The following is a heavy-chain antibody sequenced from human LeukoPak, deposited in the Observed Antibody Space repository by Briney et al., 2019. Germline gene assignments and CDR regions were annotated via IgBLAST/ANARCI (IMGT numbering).Heavy chain of an antibody. J-gene: IGHJ4*02. V-gene: IGHV3-74*01. CDR1: GFTFSNYW. Sequence: GGSLRLSCAASGFTFSNYWMHWVRQDPGKGLVWVSHINSDGSSTSYADSVKGRLTISRDNARNTLDLQMNSLRAEDTAVYYCARESLGSGYAFDNWGQGTLVTVSS. CDR3: ARESLGSGYAFDN. CDR2: INSDGSST. D-gene: IGHD3-22*01.